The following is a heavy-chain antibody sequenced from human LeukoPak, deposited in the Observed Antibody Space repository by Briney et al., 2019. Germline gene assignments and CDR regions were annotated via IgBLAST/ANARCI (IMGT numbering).Heavy chain of an antibody. CDR1: GDSISDYY. Sequence: SETLSLTCTVSGDSISDYYWSWIRQPPGKGLEWIGYIYYTGDTYYIPSLKSRVTISVDTSKNQFSLKLTSVTAADTAVYYCARERGSLPDYWGQGTLVTVSS. CDR3: ARERGSLPDY. J-gene: IGHJ4*02. D-gene: IGHD3-16*01. V-gene: IGHV4-59*06. CDR2: IYYTGDT.